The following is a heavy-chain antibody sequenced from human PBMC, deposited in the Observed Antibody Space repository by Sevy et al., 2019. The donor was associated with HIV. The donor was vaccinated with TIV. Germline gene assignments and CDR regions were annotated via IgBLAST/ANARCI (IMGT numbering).Heavy chain of an antibody. J-gene: IGHJ5*02. CDR1: GGSISSYY. D-gene: IGHD6-19*01. CDR2: IYYSGST. CDR3: ARGGGSGPRERWFDP. V-gene: IGHV4-59*13. Sequence: SETLSLTCTVSGGSISSYYWSWIRQPPGKGLEWIGYIYYSGSTNYNPSLKSRVTISVDTSKNQFSLNLSSVTAADPAVYYCARGGGSGPRERWFDPWGQGTLVTVSS.